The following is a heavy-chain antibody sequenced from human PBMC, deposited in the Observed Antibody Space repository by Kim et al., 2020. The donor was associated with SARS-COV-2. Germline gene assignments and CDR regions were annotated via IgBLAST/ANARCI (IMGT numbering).Heavy chain of an antibody. J-gene: IGHJ4*02. CDR3: ARGSREGYCSGGSCPYPGLYYVDY. CDR2: INHSGST. D-gene: IGHD2-15*01. Sequence: SETLSLTCAVYGGSFSGYYWSWIRQPPGKGLEWIGEINHSGSTNYNPSLKSRVTISVDTSKNQFSLKLSSVTAADTAVYYCARGSREGYCSGGSCPYPGLYYVDYWGQGTLVTVSS. CDR1: GGSFSGYY. V-gene: IGHV4-34*01.